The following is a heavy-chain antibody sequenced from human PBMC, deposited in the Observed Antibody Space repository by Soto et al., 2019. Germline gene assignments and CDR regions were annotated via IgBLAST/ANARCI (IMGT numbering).Heavy chain of an antibody. CDR1: EFTVSTNY. D-gene: IGHD7-27*01. J-gene: IGHJ1*01. CDR2: IYSGGST. V-gene: IGHV3-66*01. Sequence: EVQLVESGGGLVQPGGSLRLSCSASEFTVSTNYMTWVRQAPGKGLEWVSTIYSGGSTYYADSVKGRFTISRDNSENTLSHQMNSLRDEDTAVYYCALALTDKLWTEDFQPWGQCTLVTVAA. CDR3: ALALTDKLWTEDFQP.